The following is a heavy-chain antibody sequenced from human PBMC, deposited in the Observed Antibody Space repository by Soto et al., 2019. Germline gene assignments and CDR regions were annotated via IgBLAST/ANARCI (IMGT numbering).Heavy chain of an antibody. V-gene: IGHV3-66*01. J-gene: IGHJ3*02. CDR2: TYTGGAT. Sequence: GGSLRLSCAASGFTVISSYMSWVRQAPGKGLEWVSLTYTGGATYYADSVNDRFTISRDNSKNTLYLQMTSLRAEDTAFYHCAREGNAFDIWGRGTLVTVSS. CDR3: AREGNAFDI. CDR1: GFTVISSY.